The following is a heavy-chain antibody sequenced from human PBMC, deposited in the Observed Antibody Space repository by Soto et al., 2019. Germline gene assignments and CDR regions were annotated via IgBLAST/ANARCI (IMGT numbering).Heavy chain of an antibody. V-gene: IGHV3-23*01. Sequence: GGSLRLSCGASGFTFTNYAITWGRQAPGRGLEWVSSISGSGETTYYADAVEGRFTISRDNSKSTLYLQMNSLRAEDTALYYCAKVKTWTYLDFWGQGTLVTVSS. CDR3: AKVKTWTYLDF. CDR1: GFTFTNYA. D-gene: IGHD5-12*01. J-gene: IGHJ4*02. CDR2: ISGSGETT.